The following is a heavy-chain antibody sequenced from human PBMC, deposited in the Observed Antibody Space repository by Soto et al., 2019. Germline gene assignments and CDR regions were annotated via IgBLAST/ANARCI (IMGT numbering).Heavy chain of an antibody. J-gene: IGHJ4*02. Sequence: PAETLSLTCAVSGGSVNTDYWWSWVRQPPGKGLEWIGEVHHSGTTNYIQSLTSRLTMSVDKSGNQVSLEVTSVAAADTAMYYTSRGVSYRWVYWGQGSLVTVSS. CDR3: SRGVSYRWVY. CDR2: VHHSGTT. CDR1: GGSVNTDYW. V-gene: IGHV4-4*02. D-gene: IGHD3-16*02.